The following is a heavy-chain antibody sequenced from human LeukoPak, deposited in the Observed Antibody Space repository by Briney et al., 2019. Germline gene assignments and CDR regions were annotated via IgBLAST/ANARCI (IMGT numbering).Heavy chain of an antibody. D-gene: IGHD3-10*01. CDR1: GYTFTGHY. V-gene: IGHV1-2*02. CDR3: ARDKIRGVPRRFDY. CDR2: INPKNAGT. Sequence: ASVKVSCKASGYTFTGHYIHWVRQAPGQGLEWMGWINPKNAGTNYAQKFQGRVTMTRDTSTGTAYMELSRLRSDDTAVYYCARDKIRGVPRRFDYWGQGTLVTVSS. J-gene: IGHJ4*02.